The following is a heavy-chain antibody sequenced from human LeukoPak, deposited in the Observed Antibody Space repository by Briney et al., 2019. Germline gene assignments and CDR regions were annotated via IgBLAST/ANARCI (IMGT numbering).Heavy chain of an antibody. CDR1: GFTFSSYG. CDR3: AKSGHDYGDYRKYNWFDP. D-gene: IGHD4-17*01. Sequence: PGGSLRLSCAASGFTFSSYGMHWVRQAPGKGLEWVAVIWFDGSNKYYADSVKGRFTISRDNSKNTLYLQMNSLRAEDTAVYYYAKSGHDYGDYRKYNWFDPWGQGTLVTVSS. CDR2: IWFDGSNK. V-gene: IGHV3-33*06. J-gene: IGHJ5*02.